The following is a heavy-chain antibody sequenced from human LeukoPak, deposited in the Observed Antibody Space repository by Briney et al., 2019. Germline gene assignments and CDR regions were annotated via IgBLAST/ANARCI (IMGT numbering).Heavy chain of an antibody. CDR1: GGSISSGGYY. Sequence: SETLSLTCTVSGGSISSGGYYWSWIRQPPGKGLEWIGYIYHSGSTYYNPSLKSRVTISVDRSKNQFSLKLSSVTAADTAVYYCARSTSLWDYDFWSGYLYYFDYWGQGTLVTVSS. CDR3: ARSTSLWDYDFWSGYLYYFDY. D-gene: IGHD3-3*01. V-gene: IGHV4-30-2*01. CDR2: IYHSGST. J-gene: IGHJ4*02.